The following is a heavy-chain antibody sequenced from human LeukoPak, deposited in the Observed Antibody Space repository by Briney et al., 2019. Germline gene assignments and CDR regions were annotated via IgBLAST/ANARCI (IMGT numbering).Heavy chain of an antibody. CDR3: ARDRRGVQLERQDVPDY. CDR1: GFTFSSYS. J-gene: IGHJ4*02. CDR2: ISSSSSTI. Sequence: GGSLRLSCAASGFTFSSYSMNWVRQAPGKGLEWVSYISSSSSTIYYADSVKGRFTISRDNAKNSLYLQMNSLRAEDTAVYYCARDRRGVQLERQDVPDYWGQGTLVTVSS. D-gene: IGHD1-1*01. V-gene: IGHV3-48*01.